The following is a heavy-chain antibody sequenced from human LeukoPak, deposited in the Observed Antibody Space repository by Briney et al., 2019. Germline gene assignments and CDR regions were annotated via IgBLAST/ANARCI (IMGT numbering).Heavy chain of an antibody. CDR3: AKATGYCSGGSCFNFDY. Sequence: GGSLRLSCAASGITFDDYAMHWVRQAPGKGLEWVSGISWDRGSIGYADSVKGRFTISRDNAKNSLYLQMNSLRAEDTALYYCAKATGYCSGGSCFNFDYWGQGTLVTVSS. J-gene: IGHJ4*02. V-gene: IGHV3-9*01. CDR2: ISWDRGSI. CDR1: GITFDDYA. D-gene: IGHD2-15*01.